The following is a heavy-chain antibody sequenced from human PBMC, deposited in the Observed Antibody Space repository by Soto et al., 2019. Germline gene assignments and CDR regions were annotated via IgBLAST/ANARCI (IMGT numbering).Heavy chain of an antibody. CDR3: ESIAAAKVGYFQH. D-gene: IGHD6-13*01. J-gene: IGHJ1*01. V-gene: IGHV3-23*01. CDR2: ISGSGGST. Sequence: EVQLLESGGGLVQPGWSLRLSCAASGFTFSSYAMSCVRQAPGKGLEWVSAISGSGGSTYYADSVKGRFTISRDNSKNTLYLQMNSLRAEDTAVYYCESIAAAKVGYFQHWGQGTLVTVSS. CDR1: GFTFSSYA.